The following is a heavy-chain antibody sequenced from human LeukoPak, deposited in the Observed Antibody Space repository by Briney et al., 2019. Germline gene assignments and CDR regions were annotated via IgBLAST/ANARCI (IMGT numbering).Heavy chain of an antibody. J-gene: IGHJ4*02. CDR2: ISYDGSNK. D-gene: IGHD3-22*01. V-gene: IGHV3-30*04. CDR3: AKDSSVYHYDSRNFDY. CDR1: GFTFSSYA. Sequence: GRSLRLSCAASGFTFSSYAMHWVRQAPGKGLEWVAVISYDGSNKYYADSVKGRFTISRDNSKNTLYLQMDSLRAEDTAIYYCAKDSSVYHYDSRNFDYWGQGTLVTVSS.